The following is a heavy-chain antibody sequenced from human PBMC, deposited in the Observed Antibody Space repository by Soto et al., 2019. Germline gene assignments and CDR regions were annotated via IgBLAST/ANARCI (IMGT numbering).Heavy chain of an antibody. CDR3: ARDKITGLSDY. CDR1: GGSFSGYY. CDR2: INHSGST. V-gene: IGHV4-34*01. Sequence: PSEALSLTCAVYGGSFSGYYWTWIRQPPGTGLEWIGEINHSGSTNYNPSLKSRVTISVDTSKNQFSLKLTSVTAADTAVDYCARDKITGLSDYWGQGTLVTVSS. J-gene: IGHJ4*02. D-gene: IGHD2-8*02.